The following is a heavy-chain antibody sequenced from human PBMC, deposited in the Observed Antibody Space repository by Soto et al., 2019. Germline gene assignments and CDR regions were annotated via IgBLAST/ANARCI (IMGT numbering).Heavy chain of an antibody. J-gene: IGHJ5*02. Sequence: QVQLVESGGCVVQPGRSLRLSCAASGFTFSTHAMHWVRQAPCKGLECVAIVSLDGSNKYYADSVKGRFTISRDNSKNTLYLQMSGLTPEDTAFYYCARDQTGITTAGGGRIDRWGQGTLVTVSS. V-gene: IGHV3-30-3*01. D-gene: IGHD6-13*01. CDR2: VSLDGSNK. CDR1: GFTFSTHA. CDR3: ARDQTGITTAGGGRIDR.